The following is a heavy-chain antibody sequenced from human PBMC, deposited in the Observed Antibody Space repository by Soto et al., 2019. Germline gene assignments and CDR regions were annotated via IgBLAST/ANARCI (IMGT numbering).Heavy chain of an antibody. J-gene: IGHJ4*02. Sequence: GASLKISCKGSGYSFTSCWIGWVRQMPEKGLEWMGIIYPGDSDTRYSPSFQGQVTISADKSISTAYLQWSSLKATDTAMYYCARREAGTRVIDYWGQGTLVTVSS. D-gene: IGHD4-4*01. CDR1: GYSFTSCW. CDR3: ARREAGTRVIDY. CDR2: IYPGDSDT. V-gene: IGHV5-51*01.